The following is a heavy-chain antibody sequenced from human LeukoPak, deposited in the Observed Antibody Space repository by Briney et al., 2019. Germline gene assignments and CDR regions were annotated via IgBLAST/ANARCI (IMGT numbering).Heavy chain of an antibody. J-gene: IGHJ6*03. CDR1: GYSFTSYW. CDR3: ARQYSNYEDYYYYMDV. Sequence: GESLKISCKGSGYSFTSYWIGWVRQMPGKGLEWMGLIYPGDSDTRYSPSFQGQVTISADKSISTAYLQWSSLKASDTAMYYCARQYSNYEDYYYYMDVWGKGTTVTVSS. D-gene: IGHD4-11*01. V-gene: IGHV5-51*01. CDR2: IYPGDSDT.